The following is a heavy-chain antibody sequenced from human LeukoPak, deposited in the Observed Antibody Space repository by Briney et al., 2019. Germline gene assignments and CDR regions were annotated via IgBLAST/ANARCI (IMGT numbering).Heavy chain of an antibody. J-gene: IGHJ6*03. D-gene: IGHD2-2*01. V-gene: IGHV4-30-4*08. CDR1: GGSISSGDYY. CDR2: IYYSGST. Sequence: SQTLSLTCTVSGGSISSGDYYWSWIRQPPGKGLEWIGHIYYSGSTYYNPSLKSRVTISVDTSKNQFSLKLSSVTAADTAVYYCARVGPDCSSTSCPYYYYYYMDVWGKGTTVTVSS. CDR3: ARVGPDCSSTSCPYYYYYYMDV.